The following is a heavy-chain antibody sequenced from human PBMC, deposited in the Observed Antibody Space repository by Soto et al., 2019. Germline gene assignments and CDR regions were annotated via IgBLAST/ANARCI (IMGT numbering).Heavy chain of an antibody. V-gene: IGHV1-69*13. CDR1: GGTFSSYA. J-gene: IGHJ3*02. D-gene: IGHD6-19*01. Sequence: VASVKVSCKASGGTFSSYAISWVRQAPGQGLEWMGGIIPIFGTANYAQKFQGRVTITADESTSTAYMELSSLRSEDTAVYYCASSGWPPLGAFDIWGQGTMVTVSS. CDR3: ASSGWPPLGAFDI. CDR2: IIPIFGTA.